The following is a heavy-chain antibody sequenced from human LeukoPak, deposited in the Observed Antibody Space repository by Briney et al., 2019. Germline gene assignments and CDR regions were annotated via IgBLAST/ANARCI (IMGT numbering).Heavy chain of an antibody. J-gene: IGHJ4*02. D-gene: IGHD6-13*01. CDR2: ISCNGGST. V-gene: IGHV3-64*01. Sequence: GGSLRLSCAASGFTFSSYAMHWVRQAPGKGLEYVSAISCNGGSTYYANSVKGRFTISRDNSKNTLYLQMGSLRAEDMAVYYCARDRARNKYSSSWTTVDYWGQGTLVTVSS. CDR1: GFTFSSYA. CDR3: ARDRARNKYSSSWTTVDY.